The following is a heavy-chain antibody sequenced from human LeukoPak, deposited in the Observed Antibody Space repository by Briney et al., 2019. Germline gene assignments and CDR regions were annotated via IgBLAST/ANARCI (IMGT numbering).Heavy chain of an antibody. V-gene: IGHV4-4*07. J-gene: IGHJ4*02. CDR2: IHPSGST. Sequence: SETLSSPALSLVTPSVVTTGAGSGSPPEKGLEWIGRIHPSGSTNYNPSLKSRVTLSVDTSKNQFSLKLSSVTAADTAVYYCARGPPPDFDYWGRGTLVTVSS. CDR1: VTPSVVTT. CDR3: ARGPPPDFDY.